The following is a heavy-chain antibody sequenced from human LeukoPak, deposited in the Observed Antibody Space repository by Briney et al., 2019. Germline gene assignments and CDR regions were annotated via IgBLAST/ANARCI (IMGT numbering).Heavy chain of an antibody. J-gene: IGHJ4*02. D-gene: IGHD1-1*01. V-gene: IGHV3-49*04. Sequence: GGSLRLSCTASGFTFCDYAMSWVRQAPGKGLGWVGFISSKAYGGKTEYAASVKGRFTISRDDSKSIAYLQMNSLKTEDTAVYYCTRWHWSVGFGDYWGQGTLVTVSS. CDR2: ISSKAYGGKT. CDR3: TRWHWSVGFGDY. CDR1: GFTFCDYA.